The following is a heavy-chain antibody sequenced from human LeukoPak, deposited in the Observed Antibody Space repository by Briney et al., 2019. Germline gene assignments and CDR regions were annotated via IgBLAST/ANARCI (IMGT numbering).Heavy chain of an antibody. Sequence: SGPTLVNPTQTLTLTCTFSGFSLTTTGVGVAWIRQPPGKALEWLAVSNWNNDKSYNPSLKSRLTITKDTSKNQVVLKMTNMEPVDTATYYCAHKGRGSGSYNMWGQGTLVTVSS. CDR3: AHKGRGSGSYNM. V-gene: IGHV2-5*01. CDR1: GFSLTTTGVG. D-gene: IGHD3-10*01. J-gene: IGHJ4*02. CDR2: SNWNNDK.